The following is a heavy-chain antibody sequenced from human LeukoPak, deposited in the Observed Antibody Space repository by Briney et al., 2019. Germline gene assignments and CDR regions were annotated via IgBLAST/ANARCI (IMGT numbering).Heavy chain of an antibody. J-gene: IGHJ4*02. Sequence: PGGSLRLSCAASGFTFSSYWMYWVRQAPGKGLEWVSHISSSGGNICYADSVKGRFTISRDNAKNSLYLQMNSLRAEDTAVYYCARGLRYTILGGDYYWGQGTLVTVSS. V-gene: IGHV3-48*04. CDR2: ISSSGGNI. CDR3: ARGLRYTILGGDYY. CDR1: GFTFSSYW. D-gene: IGHD3-3*01.